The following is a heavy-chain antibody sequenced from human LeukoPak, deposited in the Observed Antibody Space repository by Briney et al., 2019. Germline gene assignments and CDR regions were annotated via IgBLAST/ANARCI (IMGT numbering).Heavy chain of an antibody. CDR1: GFTFSNYI. CDR2: ISSSSSTI. D-gene: IGHD6-13*01. Sequence: PGGSLRLSCAASGFTFSNYIMNWVRQAPGKALEWVSYISSSSSTIYYADSVRGRFTISRDNAKNSLYLQMNSLRDEDTAVYYCARASTGYSSSLGAFDIWGQGTMVTVSS. V-gene: IGHV3-48*02. CDR3: ARASTGYSSSLGAFDI. J-gene: IGHJ3*02.